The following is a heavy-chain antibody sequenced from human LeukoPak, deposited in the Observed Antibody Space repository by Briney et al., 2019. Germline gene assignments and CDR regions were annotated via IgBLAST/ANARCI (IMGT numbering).Heavy chain of an antibody. CDR3: AKDVSGSDYYYYGMDV. V-gene: IGHV3-23*01. Sequence: GGSLRLSCAASGFTFSSYAMSWVRQAPGKGLEWVSALSGSGGYTYFADSVKGRFTISRDNSKNTLCLQMNSLRAEDTAVYYCAKDVSGSDYYYYGMDVWGQGTTVTVSS. CDR1: GFTFSSYA. D-gene: IGHD5/OR15-5a*01. CDR2: LSGSGGYT. J-gene: IGHJ6*02.